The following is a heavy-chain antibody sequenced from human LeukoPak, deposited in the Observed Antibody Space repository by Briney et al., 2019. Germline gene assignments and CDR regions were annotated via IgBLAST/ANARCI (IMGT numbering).Heavy chain of an antibody. D-gene: IGHD1-26*01. V-gene: IGHV1-2*02. CDR3: ARWGSGSYYDRGDY. Sequence: ASVKVSCKASGYTFTSYYMHWVRQAPGQGLEWMGWINPNSGGTNYAQKFQGRVTMTRDTSISTAYMELSRLRSDDTAVYYCARWGSGSYYDRGDYWGQGTLVTVSS. J-gene: IGHJ4*02. CDR1: GYTFTSYY. CDR2: INPNSGGT.